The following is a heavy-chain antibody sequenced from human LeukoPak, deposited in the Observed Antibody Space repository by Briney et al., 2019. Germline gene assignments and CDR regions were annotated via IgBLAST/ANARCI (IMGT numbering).Heavy chain of an antibody. CDR2: IYHSGSS. V-gene: IGHV4-59*01. Sequence: SETLSLTCTVSGGSISSCYWSWIRQPPGKGLEWIGSIYHSGSSYYNPSLKSRVTISEDTSKNQFSLKLSSMTAADTAVYYCARGLYYYDYWGQGTLVTVSS. D-gene: IGHD3-10*01. J-gene: IGHJ4*02. CDR1: GGSISSCY. CDR3: ARGLYYYDY.